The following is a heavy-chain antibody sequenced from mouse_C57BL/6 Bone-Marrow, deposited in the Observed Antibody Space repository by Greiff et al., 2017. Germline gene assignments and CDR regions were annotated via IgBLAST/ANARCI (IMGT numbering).Heavy chain of an antibody. CDR3: ARKNYYGSSWYFDV. V-gene: IGHV2-2*01. Sequence: QVQLKESGPGLVQPSQSLSITCTVSGFSLTSYGVHWVRQSPGKGLEWLGVIWSGGSTDYNAAFISRLSISKDNSKSQVFFKMNSLQADDTARYYCARKNYYGSSWYFDVWGTGTTVTVSS. CDR2: IWSGGST. D-gene: IGHD1-1*01. J-gene: IGHJ1*03. CDR1: GFSLTSYG.